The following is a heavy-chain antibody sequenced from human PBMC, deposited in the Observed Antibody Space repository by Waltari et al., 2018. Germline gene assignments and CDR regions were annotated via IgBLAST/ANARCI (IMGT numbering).Heavy chain of an antibody. Sequence: QVQLQESGPGLVKPSETLSLTCAGSGYSISSGYYWGWIRQPPGKGLEWIGSIYHSGSTYYNPSLKSRVTISVDTSKNQFSLKLSSVTAADTAVYYCASGNYGDYQYWGQGTLVTVSS. J-gene: IGHJ4*02. CDR3: ASGNYGDYQY. V-gene: IGHV4-38-2*01. CDR2: IYHSGST. CDR1: GYSISSGYY. D-gene: IGHD4-17*01.